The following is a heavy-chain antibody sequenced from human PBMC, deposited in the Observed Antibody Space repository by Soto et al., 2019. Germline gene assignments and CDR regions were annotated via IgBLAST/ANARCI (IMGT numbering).Heavy chain of an antibody. Sequence: GGSLRLSCAASGFTFSSYSMNWVRQAPGKGLEWVSSISSSSSYIYYADSVKGRFTISRDNAKNSLYLQMNSLRAEDTAVYYCARVLGLWFGELSGSQEEPDSGAFDIWGQGTMVTVSS. V-gene: IGHV3-21*01. CDR3: ARVLGLWFGELSGSQEEPDSGAFDI. CDR1: GFTFSSYS. D-gene: IGHD3-10*01. CDR2: ISSSSSYI. J-gene: IGHJ3*02.